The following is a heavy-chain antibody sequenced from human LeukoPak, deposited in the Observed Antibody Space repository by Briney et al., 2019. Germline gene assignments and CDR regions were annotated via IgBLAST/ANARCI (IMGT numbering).Heavy chain of an antibody. V-gene: IGHV6-1*01. D-gene: IGHD5-12*01. CDR1: GDILSSNSAA. CDR2: TYYRSKLYN. J-gene: IGHJ4*02. Sequence: SQTLSLTCALSGDILSSNSAAWNWIRQSPSRGLEWLARTYYRSKLYNGYAVSVKSRVTINPDTSKNQFSLQLNSVTPEDTAVYYCARVFSSAYDTSFDYWGQGTLVTVSS. CDR3: ARVFSSAYDTSFDY.